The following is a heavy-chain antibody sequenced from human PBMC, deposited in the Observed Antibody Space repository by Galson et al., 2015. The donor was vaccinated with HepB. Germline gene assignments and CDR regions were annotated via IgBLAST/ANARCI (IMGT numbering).Heavy chain of an antibody. Sequence: CAISGDSVSSNTAAWNWIRQSPSRGLEWLGRTYYRSKWYFDFAVSVKSRITINPDTSKNQFSLHLNSVTSEDTAVYFCARDPKRGNYFYFYGMDGWGQGTTVTVSS. CDR1: GDSVSSNTAA. CDR2: TYYRSKWYF. CDR3: ARDPKRGNYFYFYGMDG. V-gene: IGHV6-1*01. J-gene: IGHJ6*02. D-gene: IGHD3-16*01.